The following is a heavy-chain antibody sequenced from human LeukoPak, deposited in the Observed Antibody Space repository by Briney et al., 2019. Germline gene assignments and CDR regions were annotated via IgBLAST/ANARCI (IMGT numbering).Heavy chain of an antibody. CDR1: GFTFSDYY. D-gene: IGHD5-18*01. Sequence: GGSLRLSCAASGFTFSDYYMSWIRQAPGKGLEWVSYISSSGSTIYYADSVKGRFTISRDNAKNSLYLQMNSPRAEDTAVYYCARKGYSYGFVNWFDPWGQGTLVTVSS. V-gene: IGHV3-11*01. J-gene: IGHJ5*02. CDR3: ARKGYSYGFVNWFDP. CDR2: ISSSGSTI.